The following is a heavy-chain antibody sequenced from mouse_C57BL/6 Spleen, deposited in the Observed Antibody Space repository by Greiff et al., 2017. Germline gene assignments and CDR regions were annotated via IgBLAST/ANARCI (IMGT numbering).Heavy chain of an antibody. CDR2: SLPGSGCT. D-gene: IGHD3-2*02. CDR3: ARLGAAQASAWFAY. Sequence: VHLVESGAELMKPGASVKLSCKATGYTFTGYWIEWVQQRPGHGLEWIGESLPGSGCTNYTEKFKGKATFTADTSSNTAYMQLSILTTEDSAIYYCARLGAAQASAWFAYWGQGTLVTVSA. CDR1: GYTFTGYW. J-gene: IGHJ3*01. V-gene: IGHV1-9*01.